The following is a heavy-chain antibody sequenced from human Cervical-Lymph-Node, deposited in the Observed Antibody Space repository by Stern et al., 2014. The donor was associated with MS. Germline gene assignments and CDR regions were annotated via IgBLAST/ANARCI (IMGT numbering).Heavy chain of an antibody. V-gene: IGHV3-53*01. CDR3: ARGGSRNRWDYYYAMDV. Sequence: EVQLEESGGALIQPGGSLRLSCAASGFVVSRNYMNWVRQAPGKGLEWVSVLYTGSTTYYADSVKGRFTISRDNSKNTLYLQMNSLRAEDTAVYFCARGGSRNRWDYYYAMDVWGQGTTVTVSS. D-gene: IGHD1-14*01. CDR1: GFVVSRNY. CDR2: LYTGSTT. J-gene: IGHJ6*02.